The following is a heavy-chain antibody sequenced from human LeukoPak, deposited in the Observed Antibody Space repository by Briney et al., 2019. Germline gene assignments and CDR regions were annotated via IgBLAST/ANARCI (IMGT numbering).Heavy chain of an antibody. CDR1: GGSISSYY. CDR2: IYYSGST. CDR3: ARDKVNYSSSWWRGAFDI. Sequence: SETLSLTCTVSGGSISSYYWSWIRQPPGKGLEWIGYIYYSGSTNYNPSLKSRVTISVDTSKNQFSLKLSSVTAADTAVYYCARDKVNYSSSWWRGAFDIWGQGTMVTVSS. D-gene: IGHD6-13*01. V-gene: IGHV4-59*12. J-gene: IGHJ3*02.